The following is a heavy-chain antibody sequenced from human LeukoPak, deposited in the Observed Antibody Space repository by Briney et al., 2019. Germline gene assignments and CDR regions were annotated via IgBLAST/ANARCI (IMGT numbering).Heavy chain of an antibody. V-gene: IGHV1-8*01. CDR2: MNPNSGNT. CDR1: GYTFTSYD. Sequence: ASVKVSCKASGYTFTSYDINWVRQATGQGLEWMGWMNPNSGNTGYAQKFQGRVTMTRNTSISTAYMELSSLRSEDTAVYYCTLAAAGPNWSDPWGQGTLVTVSS. CDR3: TLAAAGPNWSDP. D-gene: IGHD6-25*01. J-gene: IGHJ5*02.